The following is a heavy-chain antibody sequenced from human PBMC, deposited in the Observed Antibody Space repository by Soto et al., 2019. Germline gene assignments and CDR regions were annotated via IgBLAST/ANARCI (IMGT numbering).Heavy chain of an antibody. CDR3: AKDILLGGGYCSSTSCYADNY. V-gene: IGHV3-23*01. J-gene: IGHJ4*02. CDR1: GFTFSSYA. Sequence: GGSLRLSCAASGFTFSSYAMSWVRQAPGKGLEWVSAISGSGGSTYYADSVKGRFTISRDNSKNTLYLQMNSLRAEDTAVYYCAKDILLGGGYCSSTSCYADNYWGQGTLVTVSS. D-gene: IGHD2-2*01. CDR2: ISGSGGST.